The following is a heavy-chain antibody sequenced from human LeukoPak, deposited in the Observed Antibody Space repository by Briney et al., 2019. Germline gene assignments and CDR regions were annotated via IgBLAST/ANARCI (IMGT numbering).Heavy chain of an antibody. V-gene: IGHV4-4*07. CDR1: GGSLNNYY. CDR3: ARAPYSSSARYSYYYYYMDV. Sequence: SETLSLTCTVSGGSLNNYYWTWIRQPAGKGLEWIGRIHTSGITNYNPSLKRRGPLYSSTSHKHFSLKLSSVTTADTAVYYCARAPYSSSARYSYYYYYMDVWGERTTVTVSS. CDR2: IHTSGIT. D-gene: IGHD6-6*01. J-gene: IGHJ6*03.